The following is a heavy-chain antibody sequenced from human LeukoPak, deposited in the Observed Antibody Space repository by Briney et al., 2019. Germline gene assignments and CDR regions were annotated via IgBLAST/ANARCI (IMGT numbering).Heavy chain of an antibody. CDR2: ISYDGSNK. Sequence: SGGSLRLSCAASGFTFSSYAMHWVRQAPGKGLEWVAVISYDGSNKYYADSVKGRFTISRDNSKNTLYLQMNSLRAEDTAVYYCARDILEYYDSSGFGVWGQGTLVTVSS. CDR3: ARDILEYYDSSGFGV. J-gene: IGHJ4*02. CDR1: GFTFSSYA. D-gene: IGHD3-22*01. V-gene: IGHV3-30*04.